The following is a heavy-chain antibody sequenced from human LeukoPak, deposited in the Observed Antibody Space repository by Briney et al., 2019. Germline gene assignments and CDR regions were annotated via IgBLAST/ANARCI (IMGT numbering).Heavy chain of an antibody. J-gene: IGHJ4*02. CDR1: GYSFTSYW. Sequence: GASLKISCKGSGYSFTSYWIGWVRQMPGKGLEWMGIIYPGDSDTRYSPSFQGPVTISADQSISTAYLQWSSLKASDTAMYYCARRFCSSTSCYLTPFDYWGQGTLVTVSS. D-gene: IGHD2-2*01. V-gene: IGHV5-51*01. CDR2: IYPGDSDT. CDR3: ARRFCSSTSCYLTPFDY.